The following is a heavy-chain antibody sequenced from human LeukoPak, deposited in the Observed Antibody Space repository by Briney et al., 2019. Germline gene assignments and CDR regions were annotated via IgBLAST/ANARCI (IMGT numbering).Heavy chain of an antibody. D-gene: IGHD2-2*01. Sequence: PSETLSLTCTVSGGSISSGSYYWSWIRQPAGKGLEWIGRIYTSGSTNYNPSLKSRVTISVDTSKNQFSLKLSSVTAADTAVYYCARDSPYCSSTSCHYYYYYMDVWGKGTTVTVSS. V-gene: IGHV4-61*02. CDR3: ARDSPYCSSTSCHYYYYYMDV. CDR1: GGSISSGSYY. CDR2: IYTSGST. J-gene: IGHJ6*03.